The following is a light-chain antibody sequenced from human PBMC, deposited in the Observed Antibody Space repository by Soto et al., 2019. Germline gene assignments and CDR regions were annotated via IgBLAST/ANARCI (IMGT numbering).Light chain of an antibody. Sequence: DIQMTQSPSSLSASVGDRITINCRASQSVSKYLNWYPHKLGKAPELLIYAASSVYSGVPSRFSVSGSGTYFTLTISNLQPEDSASYYGQQTYTDHWTFGQGTKVEIK. CDR2: AAS. CDR1: QSVSKY. J-gene: IGKJ1*01. CDR3: QQTYTDHWT. V-gene: IGKV1-39*01.